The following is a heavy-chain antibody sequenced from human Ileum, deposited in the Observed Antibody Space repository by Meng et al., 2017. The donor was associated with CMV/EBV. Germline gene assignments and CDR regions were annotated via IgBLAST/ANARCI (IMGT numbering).Heavy chain of an antibody. V-gene: IGHV3-30*02. Sequence: GESLKISCAASGFTFSNYGMHWVRQAPGKGLEWVTFTRYDGTDNKYVDSVKGRFTISRDNSRNTLYLQMNSLKVEDTAVYYCAKDRAAAGNADYWGQGTLVTVS. CDR2: TRYDGTDN. CDR3: AKDRAAAGNADY. CDR1: GFTFSNYG. J-gene: IGHJ4*02. D-gene: IGHD6-13*01.